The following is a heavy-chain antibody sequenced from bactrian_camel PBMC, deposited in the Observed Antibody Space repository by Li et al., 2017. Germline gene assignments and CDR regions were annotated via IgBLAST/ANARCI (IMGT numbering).Heavy chain of an antibody. CDR3: APDPRGSAY. CDR2: IKNDGGTT. Sequence: VQLVESGGGLVQPGGSLRLSCAASGITFRLYDMTWVRQAPGKGLEWVSSIKNDGGTTYYPNSVKGRFTMYRDNRKNTLYLEMNSLKTEDTAVYHCAPDPRGSAYWGQGTQVTVS. CDR1: GITFRLYD. D-gene: IGHD3*01. V-gene: IGHV3S40*01. J-gene: IGHJ4*01.